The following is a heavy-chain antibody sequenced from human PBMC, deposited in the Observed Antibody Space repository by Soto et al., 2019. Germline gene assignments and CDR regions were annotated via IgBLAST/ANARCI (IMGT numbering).Heavy chain of an antibody. CDR1: GGSISSSNW. CDR2: IYHSGST. Sequence: PSETLSLTCAVSGGSISSSNWWSWVRQPPGKGLEWIGEIYHSGSTNYNPSLKSRVTISVDKSKNQFSLKLSSVTAADTAVYYCASVGSRSHTHDYYYYRMDVWGQGTTVTVSS. CDR3: ASVGSRSHTHDYYYYRMDV. V-gene: IGHV4-4*02. D-gene: IGHD6-13*01. J-gene: IGHJ6*02.